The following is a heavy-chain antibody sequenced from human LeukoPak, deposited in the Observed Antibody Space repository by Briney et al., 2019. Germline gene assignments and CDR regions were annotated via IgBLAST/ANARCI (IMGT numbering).Heavy chain of an antibody. CDR1: GFTVSSNY. D-gene: IGHD3-3*01. Sequence: PGGSLRLSCAASGFTVSSNYMSWVRQAPGKGLEWVSVIYSGGSTYYADSVKGRFTISRDNSKNTLYLQMNSLRAEDTAVYYCAKTLRFLEWLSFFGYWGQGTLVTVSS. V-gene: IGHV3-66*02. CDR2: IYSGGST. J-gene: IGHJ4*02. CDR3: AKTLRFLEWLSFFGY.